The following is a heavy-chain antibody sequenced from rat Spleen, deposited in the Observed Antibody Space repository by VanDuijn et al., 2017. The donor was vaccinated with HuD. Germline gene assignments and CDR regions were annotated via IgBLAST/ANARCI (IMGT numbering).Heavy chain of an antibody. D-gene: IGHD4-2*01. CDR3: ARDRTGPFDY. CDR1: GLSLSSNS. Sequence: QVQLKESGPTLVQPSQTLSLTCSVSGLSLSSNSVSWIRQPPGKGLEWMGVIWSGGGTDYNSTIKSRLSISRDTSKSQVFLKMNSLQTEDTATYYCARDRTGPFDYWGQGVMVTVSS. V-gene: IGHV2-47*01. J-gene: IGHJ2*01. CDR2: IWSGGGT.